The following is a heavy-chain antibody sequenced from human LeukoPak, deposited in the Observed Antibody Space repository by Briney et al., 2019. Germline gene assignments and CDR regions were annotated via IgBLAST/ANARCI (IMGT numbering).Heavy chain of an antibody. V-gene: IGHV4-4*07. CDR3: ARDSGIAGYLYYFDY. CDR1: GGSISSYY. J-gene: IGHJ4*02. D-gene: IGHD6-13*01. CDR2: IYTSGST. Sequence: SETLSLTCTVSGGSISSYYWSWIWQPAGKGLEWIGRIYTSGSTNYNPSLKSRVTMSVDTSKNQFSLKLSSVTAADTAVYYCARDSGIAGYLYYFDYWGQGTLVTVSS.